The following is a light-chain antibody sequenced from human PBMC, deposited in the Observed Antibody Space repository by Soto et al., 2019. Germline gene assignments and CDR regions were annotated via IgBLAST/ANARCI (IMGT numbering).Light chain of an antibody. J-gene: IGLJ2*01. Sequence: QSVLTQPASVSGSPGQSITISCSGISIDNYVSWYQQHPGTAPKLIIYAVTSRPSGVSNRFSGSKSGNTASLTISGLQAEDEADYYCSSYTSSTIVVFGGGTKLTVL. CDR1: SIDNY. CDR3: SSYTSSTIVV. V-gene: IGLV2-14*01. CDR2: AVT.